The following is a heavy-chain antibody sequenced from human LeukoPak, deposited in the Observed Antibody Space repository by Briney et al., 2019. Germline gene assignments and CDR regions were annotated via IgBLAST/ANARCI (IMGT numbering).Heavy chain of an antibody. V-gene: IGHV1-69*05. CDR2: IIPIFGTA. CDR3: ASVGGTRTLDY. D-gene: IGHD1-7*01. Sequence: SVKVSCKASGYTFTGYYMHWVRQAPGQGLEWMGGIIPIFGTANYAQKFQGRVTITTDESTSTAYMELSSLRSEDTAVYYCASVGGTRTLDYWGQGTLVTVSS. J-gene: IGHJ4*02. CDR1: GYTFTGYY.